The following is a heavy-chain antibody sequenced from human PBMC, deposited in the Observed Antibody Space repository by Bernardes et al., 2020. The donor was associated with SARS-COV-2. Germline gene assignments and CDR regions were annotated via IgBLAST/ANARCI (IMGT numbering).Heavy chain of an antibody. V-gene: IGHV3-48*01. CDR2: ISSSSSTI. CDR3: ARSLLLWFGELFAFDI. J-gene: IGHJ3*02. Sequence: GGSLRLSCAASGFTFSSYSMNWVRQAPGKGLEWVSYISSSSSTIYYADSVKGRFTISRDNAKNSLYLQMNSLRAEDTAVYYCARSLLLWFGELFAFDIWCQGTMVTVSS. D-gene: IGHD3-10*01. CDR1: GFTFSSYS.